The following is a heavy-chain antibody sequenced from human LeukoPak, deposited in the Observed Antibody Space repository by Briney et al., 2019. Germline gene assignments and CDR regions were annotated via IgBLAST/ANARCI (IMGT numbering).Heavy chain of an antibody. CDR1: ACSISSRSYY. CDR2: IHYRGCT. D-gene: IGHD3-22*01. V-gene: IGHV4-39*07. Sequence: SVTLSCNCTVSACSISSRSYYWGWLRQPPGKRLESIGSIHYRGCTNYNPSLKSRVTISVDTSKNHFSLKLSSVTAADTGVYYCARSSYYYDSSGYYHDYWGQGTLVTVSS. CDR3: ARSSYYYDSSGYYHDY. J-gene: IGHJ4*02.